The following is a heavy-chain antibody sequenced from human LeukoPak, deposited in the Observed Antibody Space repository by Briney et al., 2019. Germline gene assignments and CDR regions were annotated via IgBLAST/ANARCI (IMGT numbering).Heavy chain of an antibody. CDR2: ISGSGGST. CDR1: AFSDKSNY. CDR3: AARSNNWYVLDY. Sequence: GGSLRLSCVASAFSDKSNYMSWVRQAPGKGLEWVSGISGSGGSTYYADSVKGRFTISRDNSKNMLYVQMNSLRAEDTAVYYCAARSNNWYVLDYWGQGTLVTVSS. V-gene: IGHV3-23*01. J-gene: IGHJ4*02. D-gene: IGHD6-13*01.